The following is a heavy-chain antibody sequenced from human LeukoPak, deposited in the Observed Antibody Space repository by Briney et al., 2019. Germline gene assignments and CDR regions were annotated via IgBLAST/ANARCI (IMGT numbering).Heavy chain of an antibody. CDR3: ARGILVTVYAAFDN. D-gene: IGHD2/OR15-2a*01. Sequence: SETLSLTCGVYGGSFSGYYWTWIRQSPGMGLEWIGEIIHTGRTNYNPSLTSRVSLSVDTSKNQFSLELSSVTAADTAVYHCARGILVTVYAAFDNWGQGTLVTVSS. J-gene: IGHJ4*02. V-gene: IGHV4-34*01. CDR2: IIHTGRT. CDR1: GGSFSGYY.